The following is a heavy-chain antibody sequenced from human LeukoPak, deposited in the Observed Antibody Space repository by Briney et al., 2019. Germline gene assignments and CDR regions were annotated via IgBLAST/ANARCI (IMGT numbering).Heavy chain of an antibody. CDR3: AREGPQYYDLGG. Sequence: SVKVSCKASGGIFSNYAFTWVRQAPGLGLEWMGGIVSVFGTATYAQKFQGRVTITTDESTGTAYMDLSSLTSEDTAVYYCAREGPQYYDLGGWGQGTLVTVSS. CDR2: IVSVFGTA. CDR1: GGIFSNYA. D-gene: IGHD3-3*01. V-gene: IGHV1-69*05. J-gene: IGHJ4*02.